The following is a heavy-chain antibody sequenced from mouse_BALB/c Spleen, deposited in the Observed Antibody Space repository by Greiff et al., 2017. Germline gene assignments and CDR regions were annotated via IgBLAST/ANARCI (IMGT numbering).Heavy chain of an antibody. J-gene: IGHJ2*01. Sequence: QVQLKESGAELMKPGASVKISCKATGYTFSSYWIEWVKQRPGHGLEWIGEILPGSGSANYNEKFKGKATSTADTSSNTAYMQLSSLTSEDSAVYYCNAGSSWYYFDYWGQGTTLTVSS. CDR1: GYTFSSYW. CDR2: ILPGSGSA. D-gene: IGHD1-1*01. CDR3: NAGSSWYYFDY. V-gene: IGHV1-9*01.